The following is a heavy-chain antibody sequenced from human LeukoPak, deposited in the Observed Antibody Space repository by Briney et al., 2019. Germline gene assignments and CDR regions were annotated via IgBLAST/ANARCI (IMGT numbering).Heavy chain of an antibody. V-gene: IGHV3-21*01. D-gene: IGHD3-22*01. J-gene: IGHJ4*02. Sequence: GGSLRLSCAASGFTFSSYSMNWVRQAPGKGLEWVSSISGSSTYIYYAGSVKGRFTISRDNAKNSLYLQMNSLRAEDTAVYYCARGVNYDSSGYYLVFSFDYWGQGTLVTVPS. CDR2: ISGSSTYI. CDR3: ARGVNYDSSGYYLVFSFDY. CDR1: GFTFSSYS.